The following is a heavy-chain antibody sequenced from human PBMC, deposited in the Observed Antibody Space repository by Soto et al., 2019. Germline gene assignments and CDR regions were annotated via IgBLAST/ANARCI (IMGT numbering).Heavy chain of an antibody. D-gene: IGHD3-16*02. CDR2: ISYDGSNK. J-gene: IGHJ4*02. Sequence: QVQLVESGGGVVQPGRSLRLSCAASGFTFSSYGMHWVRQAPGKGLEWVAVISYDGSNKYYADSVKGRFTISRDNSKNTLYLQMNSLRAADTAVYYCAKDHHGMITLGGVIVYYFDYWGQGTLVTVSS. CDR1: GFTFSSYG. V-gene: IGHV3-30*18. CDR3: AKDHHGMITLGGVIVYYFDY.